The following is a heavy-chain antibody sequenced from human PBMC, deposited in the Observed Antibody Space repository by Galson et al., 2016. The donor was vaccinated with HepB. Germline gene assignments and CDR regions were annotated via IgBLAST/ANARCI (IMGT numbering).Heavy chain of an antibody. J-gene: IGHJ3*02. CDR3: ATWRKRGDKNDVFDM. D-gene: IGHD3-10*01. Sequence: SCKGSGGTFSNIAINWVRQATGQGPEWMGWMNPSSANTGYAQTFQGRVTMTRDTSISTAYMELSSLRAEDTAVYYCATWRKRGDKNDVFDMWGQGTMVTVSS. CDR1: GGTFSNIA. CDR2: MNPSSANT. V-gene: IGHV1-8*01.